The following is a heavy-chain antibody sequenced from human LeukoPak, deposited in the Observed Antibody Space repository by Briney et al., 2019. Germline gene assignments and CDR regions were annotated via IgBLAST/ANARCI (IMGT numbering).Heavy chain of an antibody. J-gene: IGHJ6*03. CDR1: GYSFTSYW. D-gene: IGHD4-17*01. Sequence: PGESLKISCKGSGYSFTSYWIGWVRQMPGKGLEWMGIIYPGDSDTRYSPSFQGQVTISADKSISTAYLQWSSLKASDTAMYYCARHGGDSNYYYYYYMDVWGKGTTVTVSS. CDR3: ARHGGDSNYYYYYYMDV. V-gene: IGHV5-51*01. CDR2: IYPGDSDT.